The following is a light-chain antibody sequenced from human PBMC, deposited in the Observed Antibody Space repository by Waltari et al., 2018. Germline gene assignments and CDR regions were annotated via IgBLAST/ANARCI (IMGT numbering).Light chain of an antibody. V-gene: IGKV3-20*01. CDR1: QSFTRY. Sequence: SCRASQSFTRYLAWYQHRPGQAPRLLIYDASTRAAGVADRVSGSGSGTDFSLTISRLEPEDFAVYYCQHYVSLPVTFGQGTRVEIK. CDR2: DAS. J-gene: IGKJ1*01. CDR3: QHYVSLPVT.